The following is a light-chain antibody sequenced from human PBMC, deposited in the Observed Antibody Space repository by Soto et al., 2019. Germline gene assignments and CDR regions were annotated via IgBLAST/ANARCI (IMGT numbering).Light chain of an antibody. Sequence: EIVLTQSPGTLSLSPGERGTLSCRASQSVSSSYLAWYQQKPGQAPRLLIYGASTRAIGIPARFSGSGSGTDFTLTISRLEPEDFAVYYCQQYAGSPITFGQGTRLEIK. CDR2: GAS. CDR1: QSVSSSY. CDR3: QQYAGSPIT. J-gene: IGKJ5*01. V-gene: IGKV3-20*01.